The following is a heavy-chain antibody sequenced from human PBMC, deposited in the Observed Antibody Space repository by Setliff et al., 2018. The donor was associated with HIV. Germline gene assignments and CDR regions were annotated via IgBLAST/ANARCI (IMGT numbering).Heavy chain of an antibody. CDR1: GVSMRTHY. CDR2: VLYSGNT. D-gene: IGHD3-10*01. CDR3: ASFHNSYGLGVFDH. J-gene: IGHJ4*02. V-gene: IGHV4-59*11. Sequence: SETLSLTCNVSGVSMRTHYWSWVRLPPGKRLEWIGYVLYSGNTNYNPSFKSRVTVSLDEAKKQFSLTLKSVTSADTAVYYCASFHNSYGLGVFDHWGQGIRVTVSS.